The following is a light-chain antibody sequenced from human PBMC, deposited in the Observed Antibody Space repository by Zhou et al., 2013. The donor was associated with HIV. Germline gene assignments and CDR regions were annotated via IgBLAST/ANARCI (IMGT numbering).Light chain of an antibody. CDR3: HLYGYSSALS. CDR2: GAS. V-gene: IGKV3-20*01. Sequence: IVLTQSPATLSLSPGERATLSCRASQTVSSTYLAWYQHKSGQAPRLLIYGASSRATGIPDRFSGSGSGTEFALTISRLESEDFAMYYCHLYGYSSALSFGGGTKVEIK. CDR1: QTVSSTY. J-gene: IGKJ4*01.